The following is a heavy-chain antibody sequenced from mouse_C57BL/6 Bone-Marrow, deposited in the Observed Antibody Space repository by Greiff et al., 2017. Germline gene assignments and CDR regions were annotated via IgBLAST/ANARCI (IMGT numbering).Heavy chain of an antibody. D-gene: IGHD2-3*01. V-gene: IGHV1-4*01. CDR2: INPSSGYT. CDR3: AGYGVTTGYFDV. CDR1: GYPFTSYT. Sequence: VKLQESGAELARPGASVKMSCKASGYPFTSYTLHWVNQRPGQGLEWIGYINPSSGYTKYNQKLKDKATLTADTSSSTAYMQLSSLTSADSAVYDCAGYGVTTGYFDVWGTGTTVTVSS. J-gene: IGHJ1*03.